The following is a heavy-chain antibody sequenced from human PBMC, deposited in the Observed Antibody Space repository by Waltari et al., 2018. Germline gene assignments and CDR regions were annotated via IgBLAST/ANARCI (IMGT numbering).Heavy chain of an antibody. CDR2: IYYSGST. CDR3: AREAVAGCWFDY. J-gene: IGHJ4*02. V-gene: IGHV4-39*07. D-gene: IGHD6-19*01. Sequence: QLQLQESGPGLVKPSETLSLTCTVSGGSISSSSYYWGWIRQPPGKGLEWIGSIYYSGSTAYNPSRKRRVTISVETSKNQFARKLSFVTAADTAVYYCAREAVAGCWFDYWGQGTLVTVSS. CDR1: GGSISSSSYY.